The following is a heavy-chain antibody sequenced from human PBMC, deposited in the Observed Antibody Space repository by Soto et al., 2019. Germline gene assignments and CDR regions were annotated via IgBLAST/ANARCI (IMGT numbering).Heavy chain of an antibody. Sequence: SETLSLTCSVSGGSISSKNYYWGWIRQPPGKGLEWIGIIYYSGTTYYNPSLKSRVIISVDTSKNQFSLKLSSVTAADTAVYYCARRPSYYYDSSGFDPFDYWGQGTLVTVSP. J-gene: IGHJ4*02. D-gene: IGHD3-22*01. CDR1: GGSISSKNYY. CDR2: IYYSGTT. V-gene: IGHV4-39*01. CDR3: ARRPSYYYDSSGFDPFDY.